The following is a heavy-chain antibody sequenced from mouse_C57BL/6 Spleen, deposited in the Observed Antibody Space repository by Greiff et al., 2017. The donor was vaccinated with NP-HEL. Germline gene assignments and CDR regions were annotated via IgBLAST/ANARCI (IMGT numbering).Heavy chain of an antibody. CDR1: GYTFTSYW. Sequence: QVQLQQPGAELVRPGSSVKLSCKASGYTFTSYWMHWVKQRPIQGLEWIGNIDPSDSETNYNQKFKDKATLTVDKSSSTAYMQLSSLTSEDSAVYYCARGGITTESPPFDYWGQGTTLTVSS. J-gene: IGHJ2*01. D-gene: IGHD1-1*01. CDR3: ARGGITTESPPFDY. CDR2: IDPSDSET. V-gene: IGHV1-52*01.